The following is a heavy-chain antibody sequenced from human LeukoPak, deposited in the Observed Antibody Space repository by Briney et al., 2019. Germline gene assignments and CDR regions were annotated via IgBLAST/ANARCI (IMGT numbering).Heavy chain of an antibody. V-gene: IGHV7-4-1*02. CDR2: INTNTGNP. J-gene: IGHJ6*03. D-gene: IGHD1/OR15-1a*01. CDR3: ARVRTSSYYHYMDV. Sequence: GASVKVSCKASGYTFTTYAMSWVRQAPGQGLEWMGWINTNTGNPTYAQGFTGRFVFSLDYSVSTAYLQISSLKAEDTAVYYCARVRTSSYYHYMDVWGKGTTVTVSS. CDR1: GYTFTTYA.